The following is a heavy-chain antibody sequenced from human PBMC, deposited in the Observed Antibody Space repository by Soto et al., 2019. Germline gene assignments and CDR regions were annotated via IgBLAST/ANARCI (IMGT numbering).Heavy chain of an antibody. CDR3: ARDWNYYDSSGYYDY. Sequence: GGSLRLSCAASGFTFSSYSMNWVRQAPGKGLELVSYISSSSSTIYYADSVKGRFTISRDNAKNSLYLQMNSLRDEDTAVYYCARDWNYYDSSGYYDYWGQGTLVTVSS. D-gene: IGHD3-22*01. V-gene: IGHV3-48*02. CDR1: GFTFSSYS. CDR2: ISSSSSTI. J-gene: IGHJ4*02.